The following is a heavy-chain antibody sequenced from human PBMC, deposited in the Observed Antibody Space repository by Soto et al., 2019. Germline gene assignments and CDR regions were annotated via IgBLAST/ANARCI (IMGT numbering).Heavy chain of an antibody. CDR2: INPSGGST. CDR3: ARGNDSYCGGDCLGY. Sequence: SVKVSCKASGYTFTIYYMHCVIKAALQGLEWMGIINPSGGSTSYAQKFQVRVTMTRDTSTSTVYMELSSLRSEDTAVYYCARGNDSYCGGDCLGYWGQGTLVTVSS. D-gene: IGHD2-21*02. V-gene: IGHV1-46*01. CDR1: GYTFTIYY. J-gene: IGHJ4*02.